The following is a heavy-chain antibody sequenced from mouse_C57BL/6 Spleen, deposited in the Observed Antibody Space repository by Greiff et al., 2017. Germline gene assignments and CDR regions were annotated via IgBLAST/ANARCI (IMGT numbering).Heavy chain of an antibody. J-gene: IGHJ2*01. D-gene: IGHD4-1*01. CDR2: IHPSASDT. CDR1: GYTFTSYW. CDR3: AIWNWDVAY. Sequence: QVQLKQPGAELVTPGASVKVSCKASGYTFTSYWMHWVKQRPGQGLEWIGRIHPSASDTNYNQKFKGKATLTVDKSSSTAYMQLSSLTPEDAAVYYCAIWNWDVAYWGQGTTLTVSS. V-gene: IGHV1-74*01.